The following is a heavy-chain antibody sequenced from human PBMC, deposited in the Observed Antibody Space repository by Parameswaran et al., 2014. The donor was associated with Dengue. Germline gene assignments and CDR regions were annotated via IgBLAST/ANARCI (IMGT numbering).Heavy chain of an antibody. CDR2: ISGSGGST. J-gene: IGHJ3*02. CDR3: AKVRPSYDSSGYYKDDAFDI. V-gene: IGHV3-23*01. D-gene: IGHD3-22*01. Sequence: VRQMPGKGLEWVSAISGSGGSTYYADSVKGRFTISRDNSKNTLYLQMNSLRAEDTAVYYCAKVRPSYDSSGYYKDDAFDIWGQGTMVTVSS.